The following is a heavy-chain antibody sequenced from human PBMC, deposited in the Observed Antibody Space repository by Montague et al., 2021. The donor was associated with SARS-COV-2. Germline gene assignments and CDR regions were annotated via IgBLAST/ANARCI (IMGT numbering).Heavy chain of an antibody. J-gene: IGHJ5*02. CDR3: ARLWDFYGSGSYKNSRFAP. Sequence: SETLSLTCTVSAGSISTNSHYWAWIRQPPGKGLEWIGSISYSGSTYFNPSLESRLTMSVDTSKNHFSLKLSSVTAADTAVYYCARLWDFYGSGSYKNSRFAPWGQGTRVTVSS. V-gene: IGHV4-39*02. D-gene: IGHD3-10*01. CDR1: AGSISTNSHY. CDR2: ISYSGST.